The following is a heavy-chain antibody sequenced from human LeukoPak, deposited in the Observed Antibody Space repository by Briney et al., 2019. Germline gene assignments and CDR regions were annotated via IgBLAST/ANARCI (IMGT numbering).Heavy chain of an antibody. CDR2: ISSSSSYI. V-gene: IGHV3-21*01. CDR3: ARDGEVGVGRWFDP. Sequence: GSLRLSCAASGFTFSSYGMSWVRQAPGKGLEWVSSISSSSSYIYYADSVKGRFTFSRDNAKNSLSLQMNSLRAEDTAVYYCARDGEVGVGRWFDPWGQGTLVTVSS. D-gene: IGHD1-26*01. CDR1: GFTFSSYG. J-gene: IGHJ5*02.